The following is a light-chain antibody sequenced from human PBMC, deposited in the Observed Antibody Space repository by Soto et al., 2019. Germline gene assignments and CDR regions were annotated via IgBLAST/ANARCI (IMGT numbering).Light chain of an antibody. CDR3: QQYNNWPPIT. J-gene: IGKJ5*01. V-gene: IGKV3D-15*01. Sequence: ETGMTQSPATLSLFPGERATLSRRASQSVSSKLAWYQQKPGRAPRLLIYGASTRATGIPARFSGSGSGTEFTLTISSLQSEDFAVYYCQQYNNWPPITFGQGTRLETK. CDR2: GAS. CDR1: QSVSSK.